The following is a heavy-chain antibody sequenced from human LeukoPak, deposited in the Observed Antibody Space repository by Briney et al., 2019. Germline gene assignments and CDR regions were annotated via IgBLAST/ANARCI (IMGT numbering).Heavy chain of an antibody. J-gene: IGHJ4*02. CDR2: IYYSGST. V-gene: IGHV4-31*03. CDR1: GGSISSGGYY. D-gene: IGHD2-15*01. Sequence: PSQTLSLTCTVSGGSISSGGYYWSWIRQHPGKGLEWIGYIYYSGSTYYNPSLKSRVTISVDTSKDQFSLKLSSVTAADTAVYYCAGTVGCSGGGCPKLNYWGQGTLVTVSS. CDR3: AGTVGCSGGGCPKLNY.